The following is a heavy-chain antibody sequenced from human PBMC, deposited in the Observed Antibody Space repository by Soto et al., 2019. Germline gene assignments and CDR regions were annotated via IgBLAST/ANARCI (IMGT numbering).Heavy chain of an antibody. J-gene: IGHJ5*02. Sequence: SETLSLTCTVSGGSISSYYWSWIRQPPGKGLEWIGYIYYSGSTNYNPSLKSRVTISVDTSKNQFSLKLSSVTAADTAVYYCARGRLYDFWSVSNWFDPWGQGTLVTVAS. CDR2: IYYSGST. CDR3: ARGRLYDFWSVSNWFDP. V-gene: IGHV4-59*01. CDR1: GGSISSYY. D-gene: IGHD3-3*01.